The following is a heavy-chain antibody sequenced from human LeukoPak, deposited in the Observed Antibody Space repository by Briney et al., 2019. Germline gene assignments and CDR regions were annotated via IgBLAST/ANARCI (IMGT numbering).Heavy chain of an antibody. Sequence: GGSLRLSCVASGFTFSTYWMSWARQAPGKGLEWVANIKQDGGEIYYVDSVKGRFTISRDNAKSSLYLQMNSLRAEDTAVYYCARDPYSGSYGADYYYYMDVWGKGTTVTISS. D-gene: IGHD1-26*01. CDR3: ARDPYSGSYGADYYYYMDV. J-gene: IGHJ6*03. CDR2: IKQDGGEI. V-gene: IGHV3-7*01. CDR1: GFTFSTYW.